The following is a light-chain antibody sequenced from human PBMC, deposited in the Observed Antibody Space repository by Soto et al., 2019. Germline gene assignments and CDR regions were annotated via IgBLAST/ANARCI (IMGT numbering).Light chain of an antibody. CDR1: QSISSY. V-gene: IGKV1-39*01. J-gene: IGKJ4*01. CDR3: QQSYSTPRT. Sequence: DIQMTQSPSSLSASVGDRVTMTCRASQSISSYLNWYQQKPGKAPKLLIYAASSLQSGVPSRFSGSGSGTDFTPTISNLQPEDFATYYCQQSYSTPRTFGGGTKVEIQ. CDR2: AAS.